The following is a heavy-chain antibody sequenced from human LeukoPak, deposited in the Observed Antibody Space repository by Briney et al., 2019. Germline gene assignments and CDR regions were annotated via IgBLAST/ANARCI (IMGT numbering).Heavy chain of an antibody. Sequence: GGSLRLSCAASGFTFSSYWMSWVRQAPGKGLEWVANIKQDGSEKYYVDSVKGRFTISRDNAKNSLYLQMNSLRAEDTAVYYCARDPYSGGYGNYYYYYMDVWGKGTTVTISS. V-gene: IGHV3-7*01. CDR3: ARDPYSGGYGNYYYYYMDV. CDR1: GFTFSSYW. J-gene: IGHJ6*03. D-gene: IGHD1-26*01. CDR2: IKQDGSEK.